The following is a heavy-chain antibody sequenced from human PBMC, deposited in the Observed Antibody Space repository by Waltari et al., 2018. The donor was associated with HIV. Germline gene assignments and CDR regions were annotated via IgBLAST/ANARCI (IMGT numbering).Heavy chain of an antibody. CDR3: ARDPDTPLVVTPVH. D-gene: IGHD2-21*02. Sequence: QVQLVQSGNEVKKTGASVKVSCKASGYNFISYGMNWVRQAPGQGLEWMGWISAYNGYINYAQKFRGRVTMTTDSSTNTAYMELRSLSSDDTAVYYCARDPDTPLVVTPVHWGQGTLVTVSS. J-gene: IGHJ4*02. CDR1: GYNFISYG. CDR2: ISAYNGYI. V-gene: IGHV1-18*01.